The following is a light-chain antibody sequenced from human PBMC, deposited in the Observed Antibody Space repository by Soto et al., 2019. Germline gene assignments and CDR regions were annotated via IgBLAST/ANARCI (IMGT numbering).Light chain of an antibody. CDR2: EVI. CDR3: SSYAGSNNLHVL. CDR1: SSDVGGYEY. Sequence: QSVLTQPPSASGSPGQSVTISCTGSSSDVGGYEYVSWYQQHPGKAPKLIIYEVIKRPSGVPVRFSGSKSGNTASLTVSGLQAEDEADYYCSSYAGSNNLHVLFGGGTKLTVL. J-gene: IGLJ2*01. V-gene: IGLV2-8*01.